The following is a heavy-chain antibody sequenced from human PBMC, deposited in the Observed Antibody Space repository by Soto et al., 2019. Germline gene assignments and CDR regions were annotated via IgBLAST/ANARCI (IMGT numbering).Heavy chain of an antibody. D-gene: IGHD5-12*01. CDR1: GGSISSSNW. CDR3: ARDQGRGYDPYCYYGMDV. V-gene: IGHV4-4*02. J-gene: IGHJ6*02. CDR2: IYHSGST. Sequence: QVQLQESGPGLVKPSGTLSLTGAVSGGSISSSNWWSWVRQPPGKGLEWIGEIYHSGSTNYNPSLKSRVTISVDKSKNQFSLKLSSVTAADTAVYYCARDQGRGYDPYCYYGMDVWGQGTTVTVSS.